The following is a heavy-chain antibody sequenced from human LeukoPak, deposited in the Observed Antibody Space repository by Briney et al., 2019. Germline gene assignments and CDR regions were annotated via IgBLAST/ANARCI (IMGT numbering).Heavy chain of an antibody. CDR3: ARGSYDILTGYYPWLDY. J-gene: IGHJ4*02. Sequence: KPSETLSLTCAVYGGSFSGYYWSWIRQPPGKGLEWIGYIYYSGSTNYNPSLKSRVTISVDTSKNQFSLKLSSVTAADTAVYYCARGSYDILTGYYPWLDYWGQGTLVTVSS. D-gene: IGHD3-9*01. V-gene: IGHV4-59*01. CDR2: IYYSGST. CDR1: GGSFSGYY.